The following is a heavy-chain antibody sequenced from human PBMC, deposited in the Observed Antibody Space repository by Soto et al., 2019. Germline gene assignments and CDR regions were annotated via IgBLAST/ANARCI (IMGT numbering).Heavy chain of an antibody. CDR2: INHSGST. CDR3: ARAHLELWFGELYGMDV. J-gene: IGHJ6*02. D-gene: IGHD3-10*01. Sequence: PSETLSLTCAVYGGSFSGYYWSWIRQPPGKGLEWIGEINHSGSTNYNPSLKSRVTISVDTSKNQFSLKLSSVTAADTAVYYCARAHLELWFGELYGMDVWGQGTTVT. V-gene: IGHV4-34*01. CDR1: GGSFSGYY.